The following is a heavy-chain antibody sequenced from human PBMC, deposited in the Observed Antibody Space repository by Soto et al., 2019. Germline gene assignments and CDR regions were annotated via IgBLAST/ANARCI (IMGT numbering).Heavy chain of an antibody. CDR2: IYYSGST. J-gene: IGHJ4*02. D-gene: IGHD3-10*01. CDR1: GGSINSYY. V-gene: IGHV4-59*08. Sequence: PSETLSLTCTVSGGSINSYYWSWIRQPPGKGLEWIGYIYYSGSTNYNPSLKSRVTISVDTSKNQFSLKLSSVTAADTAVYYCARLRPVLWFGELLSYYLDYWGQGALVT. CDR3: ARLRPVLWFGELLSYYLDY.